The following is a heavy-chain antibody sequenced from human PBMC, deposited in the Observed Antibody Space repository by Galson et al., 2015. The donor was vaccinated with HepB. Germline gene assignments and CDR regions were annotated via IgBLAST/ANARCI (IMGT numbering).Heavy chain of an antibody. Sequence: SVKVSCKASGYIFTAYYMHWVRQAPGQGLEWMGRINPNNGSTNSAQRFQGRVTMTRDTSISTTYMEMSRLRFDDTAVYYCARLLGYCSGGICYDYFDYWGQGTLVTVSS. CDR2: INPNNGST. CDR3: ARLLGYCSGGICYDYFDY. V-gene: IGHV1-2*06. CDR1: GYIFTAYY. J-gene: IGHJ4*02. D-gene: IGHD2-15*01.